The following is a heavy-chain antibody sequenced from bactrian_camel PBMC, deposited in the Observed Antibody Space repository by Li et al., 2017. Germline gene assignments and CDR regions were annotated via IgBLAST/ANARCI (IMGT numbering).Heavy chain of an antibody. CDR2: IGNGGIST. CDR3: AAVIDPPPVAVYCSRGYHSSYSSRIKH. D-gene: IGHD2*01. Sequence: HVQLVESGGESVQAGGSLRLSCAASGYFYMRNCMGWFRQAPGKEREGVASIGNGGISTYYADSVKGRFTISRDNAKNAVYLRVNNLKIEDTGVYYCAAVIDPPPVAVYCSRGYHSSYSSRIKHWDQGTQVTVS. J-gene: IGHJ4*01. CDR1: GYFYMRNC. V-gene: IGHV3S53*01.